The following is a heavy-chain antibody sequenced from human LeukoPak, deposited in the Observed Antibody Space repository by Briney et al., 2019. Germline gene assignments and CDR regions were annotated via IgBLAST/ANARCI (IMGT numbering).Heavy chain of an antibody. D-gene: IGHD6-19*01. J-gene: IGHJ4*02. Sequence: VASVKVSCKASGGTFSSYAISWVRQAPGQGLEWMGRIIPILGIANYAQKLQGRVTITADKSTSTAYMELSSLRSEDTAVYYCARVPAGIAVAGTDFDYWGQGTLVTVSS. CDR3: ARVPAGIAVAGTDFDY. CDR2: IIPILGIA. CDR1: GGTFSSYA. V-gene: IGHV1-69*04.